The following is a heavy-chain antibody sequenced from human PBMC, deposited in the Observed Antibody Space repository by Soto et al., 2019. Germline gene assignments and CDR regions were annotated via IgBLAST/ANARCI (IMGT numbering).Heavy chain of an antibody. CDR1: GFTFSSYA. CDR3: AKAPPYIAVAGPVDY. CDR2: ISGSGST. D-gene: IGHD6-19*01. J-gene: IGHJ4*02. V-gene: IGHV3-23*01. Sequence: TGGSLRLSCAASGFTFSSYAMSWVRQAPGKGLEWVSAISGSGSTYYADSVKGRFTISRDNSKNTLYLQMNSLRAEDTAVYYCAKAPPYIAVAGPVDYWGQGTMVTVYS.